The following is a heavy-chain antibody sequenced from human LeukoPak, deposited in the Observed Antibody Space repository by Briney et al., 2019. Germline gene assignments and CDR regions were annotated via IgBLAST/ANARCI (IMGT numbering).Heavy chain of an antibody. CDR2: IYHSGST. V-gene: IGHV4-38-2*02. J-gene: IGHJ6*03. CDR3: ARDAYSSSYYYYYMDV. Sequence: PGGSLRLSCTVSGFTVSSNSMSWVRQAPGKGLEWIGSIYHSGSTYYNPSLKSRVTISVDTSKNQFSLKLSSVTAADTAVYYCARDAYSSSYYYYYMDVWGKGTTVTVSS. CDR1: GFTVSSNS. D-gene: IGHD6-6*01.